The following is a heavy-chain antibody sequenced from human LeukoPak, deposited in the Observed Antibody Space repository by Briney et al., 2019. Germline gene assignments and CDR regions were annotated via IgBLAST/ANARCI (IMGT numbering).Heavy chain of an antibody. J-gene: IGHJ5*02. CDR2: IYYSGST. Sequence: NTSETLSLTCTVSGGSISSSSYYWSWIRQPPGKGLEWIGYIYYSGSTNYNPSLKSRVTISVDTSKNQFSLKLSSVTAADTAVYYCARDQYNYDILTGYSANWFDPWGQGTLVTVSS. CDR1: GGSISSSSYY. D-gene: IGHD3-9*01. V-gene: IGHV4-61*01. CDR3: ARDQYNYDILTGYSANWFDP.